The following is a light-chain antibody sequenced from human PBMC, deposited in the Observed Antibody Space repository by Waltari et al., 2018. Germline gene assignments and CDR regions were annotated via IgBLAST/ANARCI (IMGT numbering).Light chain of an antibody. Sequence: VVLTQTPLSLPVTLGEPASISCTSSLGLVDRADGNTSLDWFLQKPGQSPQRLIFMVSHRASGVPDRFSGSGSGSDFTLQISRVEADDVGIYYCMQRMEFPLTFGGGTKVEIK. CDR1: LGLVDRADGNTS. CDR2: MVS. V-gene: IGKV2-40*01. J-gene: IGKJ4*01. CDR3: MQRMEFPLT.